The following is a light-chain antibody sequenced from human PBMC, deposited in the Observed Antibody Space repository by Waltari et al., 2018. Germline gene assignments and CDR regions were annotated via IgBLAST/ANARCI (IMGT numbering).Light chain of an antibody. Sequence: YQQHPGQAPKLMFYDVSKRPSGVSNRFSGSKSGNTASLTISGLQAEDEADYYCSSYTSSSTWVFGGGTKLTVL. V-gene: IGLV2-14*04. CDR2: DVS. J-gene: IGLJ3*02. CDR3: SSYTSSSTWV.